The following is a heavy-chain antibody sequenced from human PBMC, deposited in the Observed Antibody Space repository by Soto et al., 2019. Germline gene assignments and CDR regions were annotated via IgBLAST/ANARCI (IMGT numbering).Heavy chain of an antibody. Sequence: EVQLLESGGGLVQPGGSLSLSCAASGFTFSSYAMSWVRQAPGKGLEWVSAISGSGGSTYYADSVKGRFTISRDNSKNTLYLQMNSLRAEDTAVYYCAKDRSMGLRSNYFDYWGQGTLVTVSS. V-gene: IGHV3-23*01. CDR1: GFTFSSYA. J-gene: IGHJ4*02. D-gene: IGHD4-17*01. CDR3: AKDRSMGLRSNYFDY. CDR2: ISGSGGST.